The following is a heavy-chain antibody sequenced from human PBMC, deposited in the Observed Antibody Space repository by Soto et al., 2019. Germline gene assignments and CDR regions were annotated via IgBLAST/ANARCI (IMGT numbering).Heavy chain of an antibody. Sequence: SETLSLTCTVSGGSISTSNYYWAWVRQAPGKGLEWIANIYYRGDNYYHPSLRSRVTISVDTSKNQFSLKLSSVTAADTAVYYCARGHLGITTTGTWYDFDYWGQGALVTVSS. J-gene: IGHJ4*02. CDR3: ARGHLGITTTGTWYDFDY. V-gene: IGHV4-39*07. CDR1: GGSISTSNYY. D-gene: IGHD2-15*01. CDR2: IYYRGDN.